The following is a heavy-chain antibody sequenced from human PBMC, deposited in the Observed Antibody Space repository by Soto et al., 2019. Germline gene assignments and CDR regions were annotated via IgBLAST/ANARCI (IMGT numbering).Heavy chain of an antibody. D-gene: IGHD1-26*01. Sequence: EVQLVQSGAEVKKPGESLKISCKGSGYSFTSYWIGWVRQMPGKGLEWMGIIYPGDSDTRYSPSFQGQVTISADKSISTAYLQWSSLKASDTAMYYCARQSWEWELPAGFDIWGQGTMVTVSS. J-gene: IGHJ3*02. CDR1: GYSFTSYW. CDR2: IYPGDSDT. V-gene: IGHV5-51*01. CDR3: ARQSWEWELPAGFDI.